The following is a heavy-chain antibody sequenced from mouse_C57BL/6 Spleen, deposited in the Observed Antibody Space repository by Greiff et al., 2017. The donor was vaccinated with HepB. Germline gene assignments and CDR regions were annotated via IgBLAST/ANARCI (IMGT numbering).Heavy chain of an antibody. Sequence: EVQLQESGPELVKPGASVKMSCKASGYTFTDYNMHWVKQSHGKSLEWIGYINPNNGGTSYNQKFKGKATLTVNKSSSTAYMELRSLTSEDSAVYYCAREDYYGSSYRYFDVWGTGTTVTVSS. D-gene: IGHD1-1*01. V-gene: IGHV1-22*01. CDR1: GYTFTDYN. CDR2: INPNNGGT. CDR3: AREDYYGSSYRYFDV. J-gene: IGHJ1*03.